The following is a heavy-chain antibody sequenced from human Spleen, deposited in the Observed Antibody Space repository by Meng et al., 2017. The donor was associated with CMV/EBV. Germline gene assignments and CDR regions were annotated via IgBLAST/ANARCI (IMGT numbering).Heavy chain of an antibody. Sequence: GESLKISCAASGFTVSSNYMSWVRQAPGKGLEWVSVIYSGGSTYYADSVKGRFTISRDNSKNTLYLQMNSLRAEDTAVYYCAREGLGYGMDVWGQGTTVTVSS. CDR2: IYSGGST. V-gene: IGHV3-53*01. D-gene: IGHD7-27*01. CDR1: GFTVSSNY. J-gene: IGHJ6*02. CDR3: AREGLGYGMDV.